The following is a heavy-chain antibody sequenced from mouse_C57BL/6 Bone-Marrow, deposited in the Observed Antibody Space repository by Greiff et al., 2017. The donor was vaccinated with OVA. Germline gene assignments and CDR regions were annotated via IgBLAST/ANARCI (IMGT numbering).Heavy chain of an antibody. D-gene: IGHD3-1*01. CDR3: AKARRGDYLDY. CDR2: IWSGGST. Sequence: VQLQESGPGLVQPSQCLSITCTVSGFSLTSYGVHWVRQSPGKGLEWLGVIWSGGSTDYNAAFISRLSISKTNSKSQVFFKMNRQQAGDTAIYNCAKARRGDYLDYWGQGTTLTVSS. V-gene: IGHV2-2*01. CDR1: GFSLTSYG. J-gene: IGHJ2*01.